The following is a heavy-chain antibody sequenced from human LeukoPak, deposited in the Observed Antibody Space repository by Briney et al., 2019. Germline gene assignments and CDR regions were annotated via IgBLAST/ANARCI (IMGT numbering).Heavy chain of an antibody. D-gene: IGHD2-8*01. J-gene: IGHJ4*02. V-gene: IGHV3-23*01. CDR2: ISGSGGST. Sequence: TGGSLRLSCAASGFTFSSYAMSWVRQAPGKGLEWVSAISGSGGSTYYADSVKGRFTISRDNSKNTLYLQMNSLRAEDTAVYYCAKDLIRTATDIVLMVYGIDYWGQGTLVTVSS. CDR3: AKDLIRTATDIVLMVYGIDY. CDR1: GFTFSSYA.